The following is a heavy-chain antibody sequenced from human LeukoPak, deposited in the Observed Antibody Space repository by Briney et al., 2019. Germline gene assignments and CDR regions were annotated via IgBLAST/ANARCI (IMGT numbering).Heavy chain of an antibody. J-gene: IGHJ4*02. CDR1: GSTFSSYW. CDR3: AKEYQLLLFFDY. D-gene: IGHD2-2*01. Sequence: PGGSLRLSCAVSGSTFSSYWMSWVRQAPGKGLEWVANIKEDGREKYYVDSVKGRFTISRDNSKNTLYLQMNSLRAEDTAVYYCAKEYQLLLFFDYWGQGTLVTVSS. V-gene: IGHV3-7*03. CDR2: IKEDGREK.